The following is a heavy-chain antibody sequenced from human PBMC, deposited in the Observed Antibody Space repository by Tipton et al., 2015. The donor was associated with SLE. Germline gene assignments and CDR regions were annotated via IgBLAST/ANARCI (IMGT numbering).Heavy chain of an antibody. CDR3: ARDPMGYSGKHYYYMDV. Sequence: QVQLVQSGAEVKKPGSSVKVSCKASGGTFSSYTISWVRQAPGQGLEWMGRIIPILGIANYAQKFQGRVTITADKSTSTAYMELSSLRSEDTAVYYCARDPMGYSGKHYYYMDVWGKGTTVTASS. J-gene: IGHJ6*03. CDR2: IIPILGIA. V-gene: IGHV1-69*08. D-gene: IGHD1-26*01. CDR1: GGTFSSYT.